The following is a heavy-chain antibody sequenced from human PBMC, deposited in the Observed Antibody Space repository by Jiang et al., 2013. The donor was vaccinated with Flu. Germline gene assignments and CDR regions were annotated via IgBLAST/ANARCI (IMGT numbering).Heavy chain of an antibody. J-gene: IGHJ4*02. D-gene: IGHD4-23*01. CDR1: GFTFSSYA. V-gene: IGHV3-64*02. Sequence: GLVQPGGSLRLSCAASGFTFSSYAMHWVRQAPGKGLEYVSAISSNGGSTYYADSVKGRFTISRDNSKNTLYLQMGSLRAEDMAVYYCARDPYPGIGGYFDYWGQGTLVTVSS. CDR3: ARDPYPGIGGYFDY. CDR2: ISSNGGST.